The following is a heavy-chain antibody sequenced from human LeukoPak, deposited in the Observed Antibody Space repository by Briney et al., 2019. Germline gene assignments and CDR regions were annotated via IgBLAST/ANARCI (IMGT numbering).Heavy chain of an antibody. CDR2: IYYSGST. CDR1: GGSISSYY. J-gene: IGHJ2*01. V-gene: IGHV4-59*01. D-gene: IGHD6-19*01. CDR3: ARAVAGRWYFDL. Sequence: SETLSLTCTVSGGSISSYYWSWIRQPPGKGLEWIGCIYYSGSTNYNPSLKSRVTISVDTSKNQFSLKLSSVTAADTAVYYCARAVAGRWYFDLWGRGTLVTVSS.